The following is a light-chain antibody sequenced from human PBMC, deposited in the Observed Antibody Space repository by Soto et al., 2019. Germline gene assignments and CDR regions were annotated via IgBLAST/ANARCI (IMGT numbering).Light chain of an antibody. CDR1: DSNIGRHT. CDR3: SAWDGSLNGYV. J-gene: IGLJ1*01. Sequence: QPVLTQPPSASGTPGQRVTISCSGSDSNIGRHTVNWYQQLPGSAPRVLIYNTNQRPSGVPGRFSGSKSGTSASLAISGRQSEDEAEYYCSAWDGSLNGYVFGTGTKLTVL. CDR2: NTN. V-gene: IGLV1-44*01.